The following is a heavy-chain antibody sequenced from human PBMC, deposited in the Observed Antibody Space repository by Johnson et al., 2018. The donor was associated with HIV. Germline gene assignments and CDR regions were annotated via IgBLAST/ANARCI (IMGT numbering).Heavy chain of an antibody. CDR2: INWNGGST. J-gene: IGHJ3*02. CDR3: RRSENYYFERDI. CDR1: GFTFDDYG. Sequence: VQLVESGGGVVRPGGSLRLSCAASGFTFDDYGMSWVRQAPGKGLEWVSGINWNGGSTGYADSVKGRFTISRDNAKNSLYLQMNNLRVEDTALYYCRRSENYYFERDIWGQGTMVTVSS. D-gene: IGHD3-10*01. V-gene: IGHV3-20*04.